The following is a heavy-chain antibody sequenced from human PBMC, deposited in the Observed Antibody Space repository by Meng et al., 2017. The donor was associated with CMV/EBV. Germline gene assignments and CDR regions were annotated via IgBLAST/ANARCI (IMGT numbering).Heavy chain of an antibody. CDR2: IRYDGSNK. J-gene: IGHJ4*02. CDR3: AKGDGLDQLQGPLVDY. Sequence: GESLKISCAASGFTFSSCGMHWVRQAPGKGLEWVAFIRYDGSNKYYADSVKGRFTISRDNSKNTLYLQMNSLRAEDTAVYYCAKGDGLDQLQGPLVDYWGQGTLVTVSS. V-gene: IGHV3-30*02. CDR1: GFTFSSCG. D-gene: IGHD2-2*01.